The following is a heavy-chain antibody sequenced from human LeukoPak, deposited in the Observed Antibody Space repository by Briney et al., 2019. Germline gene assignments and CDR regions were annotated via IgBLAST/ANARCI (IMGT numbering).Heavy chain of an antibody. CDR3: ARGELLRYFDWQSYPDAFDI. CDR1: GVSISSYY. V-gene: IGHV4-59*01. J-gene: IGHJ3*02. CDR2: IHYSGST. D-gene: IGHD3-9*01. Sequence: KSSETLSLTCTVSGVSISSYYWSWIRQPPGKGLEWIGYIHYSGSTNYNPSLKSRVTISVDTSKNQFSLKLSSVTAADTAVYYCARGELLRYFDWQSYPDAFDIWGQGTMVTVSS.